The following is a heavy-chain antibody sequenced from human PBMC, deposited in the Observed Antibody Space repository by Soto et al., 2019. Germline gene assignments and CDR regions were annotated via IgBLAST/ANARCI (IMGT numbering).Heavy chain of an antibody. Sequence: AAVKVSCKASGYTFTMYYVHWVRLAPGQGLEWMGWINPNSGGTNYAQKFQGRVTMTRDTSISTAYMELSRLRSDDTAVYYCASLLELRWPGYYYGMDVWGQGTTVTVSS. CDR1: GYTFTMYY. CDR3: ASLLELRWPGYYYGMDV. D-gene: IGHD1-7*01. V-gene: IGHV1-2*02. CDR2: INPNSGGT. J-gene: IGHJ6*02.